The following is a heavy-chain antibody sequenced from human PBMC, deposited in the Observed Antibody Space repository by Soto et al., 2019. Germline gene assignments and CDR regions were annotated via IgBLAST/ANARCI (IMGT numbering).Heavy chain of an antibody. V-gene: IGHV1-2*02. Sequence: ASVKVSCKASGYTFTGYYMHWVRQAPGQGLEWMGWINPNSGGTNYAQKFQGRVTMTRDTSISTAYMELSRLRSDDTAVHYCARGDVVAAAPIGYWGQGTLVTVSS. CDR2: INPNSGGT. CDR1: GYTFTGYY. CDR3: ARGDVVAAAPIGY. J-gene: IGHJ4*02. D-gene: IGHD6-13*01.